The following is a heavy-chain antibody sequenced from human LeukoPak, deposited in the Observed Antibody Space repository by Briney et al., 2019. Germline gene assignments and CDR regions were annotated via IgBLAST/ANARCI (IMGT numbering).Heavy chain of an antibody. J-gene: IGHJ4*02. V-gene: IGHV4-30-2*01. CDR3: ARPRDSSGFYPFEY. Sequence: SETLSLTCTVSGGSISSGGYYWSWIRQPPGKGLEWIGYIYHSGSTYYNPSLKSRVTISVDTSKNQFSLKLSSVTAADTAVYYCARPRDSSGFYPFEYWGQGTLVTVSS. CDR1: GGSISSGGYY. D-gene: IGHD3-22*01. CDR2: IYHSGST.